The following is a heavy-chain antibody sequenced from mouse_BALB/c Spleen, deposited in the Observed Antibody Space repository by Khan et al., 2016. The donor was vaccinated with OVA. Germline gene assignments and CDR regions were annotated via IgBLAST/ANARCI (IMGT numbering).Heavy chain of an antibody. CDR3: ARLEDI. J-gene: IGHJ2*01. D-gene: IGHD1-3*01. CDR2: IWAGGST. V-gene: IGHV2-9*02. Sequence: QVRLQQSGPGLVAPSQTLSITCTVSGYSLTSYGVHWVRQPPGKGLEWLGVIWAGGSTNYNSDLLSRLSISKDNSKSQVFLKMNSLQTDDTAMYYCARLEDIWGQGTTLTGSS. CDR1: GYSLTSYG.